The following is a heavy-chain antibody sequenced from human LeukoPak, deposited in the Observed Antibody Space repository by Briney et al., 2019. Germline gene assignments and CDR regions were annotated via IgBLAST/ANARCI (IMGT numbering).Heavy chain of an antibody. J-gene: IGHJ4*02. D-gene: IGHD3-22*01. CDR2: ISDDGSNK. CDR1: RFTFSSYA. V-gene: IGHV3-30*01. Sequence: GRSLRLSCAASRFTFSSYAMHWVRQAPGKGLEWVAVISDDGSNKYYADTVKGRFTISRDNSKNTLYLQMNSLRAGDTAVYYCARDVYYYDSSGYYSWGQGTLVTVSS. CDR3: ARDVYYYDSSGYYS.